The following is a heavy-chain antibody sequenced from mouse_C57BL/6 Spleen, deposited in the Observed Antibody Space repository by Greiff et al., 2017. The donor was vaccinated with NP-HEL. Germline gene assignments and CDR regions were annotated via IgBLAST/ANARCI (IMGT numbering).Heavy chain of an antibody. CDR2: IDPSDSDT. Sequence: QVQLQQPGAELVRPGSSVKLSCKASGYTFTSYWMHWVKQRPIQGLEWIGNIDPSDSDTHYNQKFKDKATLTVDKSSSTAYMQLSSLTSEDSAVYYCARYGYYGSSYDAMDYWGQGTSVTVSS. V-gene: IGHV1-52*01. CDR3: ARYGYYGSSYDAMDY. CDR1: GYTFTSYW. J-gene: IGHJ4*01. D-gene: IGHD1-1*01.